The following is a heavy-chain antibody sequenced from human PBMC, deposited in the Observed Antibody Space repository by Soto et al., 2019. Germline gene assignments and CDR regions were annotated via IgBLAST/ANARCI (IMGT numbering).Heavy chain of an antibody. Sequence: HPGGSLRLSCVASAFTFSNYAMHWVRQAPGKGLEWVAVISDNGNNKYYAASVKGRLTISRDNSKNTLYLEMSSLRAEDTAMYYCAKDSAFHYSHNGMDVWGQGPTVTVS. V-gene: IGHV3-30-3*01. CDR3: AKDSAFHYSHNGMDV. CDR2: ISDNGNNK. CDR1: AFTFSNYA. J-gene: IGHJ6*02.